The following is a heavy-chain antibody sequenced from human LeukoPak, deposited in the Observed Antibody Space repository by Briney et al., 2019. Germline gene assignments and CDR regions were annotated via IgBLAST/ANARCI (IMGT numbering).Heavy chain of an antibody. V-gene: IGHV3-48*01. CDR1: GFTFSSYG. Sequence: PGGSLRLSCAASGFTFSSYGMNWVRQAPGKGLEWVSYISSSTSSIYYADSVKGRFTTSRDNAKSSLYLQMNSLRAEDTAVYYCTRDVATSGWATFYWGPGTLVTVSS. CDR3: TRDVATSGWATFY. J-gene: IGHJ4*02. D-gene: IGHD6-19*01. CDR2: ISSSTSSI.